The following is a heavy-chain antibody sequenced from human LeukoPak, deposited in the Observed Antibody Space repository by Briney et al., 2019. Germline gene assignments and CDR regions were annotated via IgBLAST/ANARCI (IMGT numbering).Heavy chain of an antibody. V-gene: IGHV3-30*02. Sequence: GGSLILSCAASGFTFSSYGMHWVRQAPGKGLEWVAFKRYDGSNKYYADSVKGRFTISRHNSKNTLYLQMNSLRAADTTVDYCAKPFLLRFLEGWVQNQYYFDYWGQGTLVTVSS. CDR3: AKPFLLRFLEGWVQNQYYFDY. J-gene: IGHJ4*02. D-gene: IGHD3-3*01. CDR2: KRYDGSNK. CDR1: GFTFSSYG.